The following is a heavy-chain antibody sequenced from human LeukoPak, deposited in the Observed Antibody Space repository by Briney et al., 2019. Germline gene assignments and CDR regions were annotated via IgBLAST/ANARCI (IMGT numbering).Heavy chain of an antibody. CDR3: ARGEESIAARQGQFWFDP. Sequence: ASVKVSCKASGYTFTSYGISWVRQAPGQGLEWMGWISAYNGNTNYAQKLQGRVTMTTDTSTSTAYMELRSLRSDDTAVYYCARGEESIAARQGQFWFDPWGQGTLVTVSS. CDR2: ISAYNGNT. J-gene: IGHJ5*02. V-gene: IGHV1-18*01. D-gene: IGHD6-6*01. CDR1: GYTFTSYG.